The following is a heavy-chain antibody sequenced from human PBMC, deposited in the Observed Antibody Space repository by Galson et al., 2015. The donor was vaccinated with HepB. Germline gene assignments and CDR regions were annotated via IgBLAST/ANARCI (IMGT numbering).Heavy chain of an antibody. Sequence: SVKVSCKASGYTFTSHYMHWVPQAHGQGLAWKGIINPSGGSTSYAPKFKGRVTMTRDTSTSTVYMKLSSLRSEDTAVYYCARDGLPAAIGGIGSYYYGMDVWGQGTTVTVSS. J-gene: IGHJ6*02. CDR3: ARDGLPAAIGGIGSYYYGMDV. CDR1: GYTFTSHY. D-gene: IGHD2-2*02. CDR2: INPSGGST. V-gene: IGHV1-46*01.